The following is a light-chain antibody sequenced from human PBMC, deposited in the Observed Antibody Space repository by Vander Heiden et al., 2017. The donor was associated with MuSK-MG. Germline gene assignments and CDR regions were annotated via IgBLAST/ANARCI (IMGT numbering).Light chain of an antibody. CDR2: DAS. Sequence: AIQLTQSPSSLSASVGDRVTITCRASQGISSALAWYQQKPGKAPKLLIYDASSLESGVPSRFSGSGSGTDFTLTISSLHTEDFATYYCQQVTSYPFTFGRGTKVDIK. V-gene: IGKV1-13*02. CDR1: QGISSA. CDR3: QQVTSYPFT. J-gene: IGKJ3*01.